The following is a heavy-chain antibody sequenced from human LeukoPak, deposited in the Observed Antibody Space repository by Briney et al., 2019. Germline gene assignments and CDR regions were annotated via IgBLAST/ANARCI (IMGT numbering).Heavy chain of an antibody. J-gene: IGHJ3*02. D-gene: IGHD2-15*01. CDR3: ARGYCSGGSCPGEAFDI. V-gene: IGHV1-46*01. Sequence: ASVKVSCKASGYTFTSYYMHWVRQAPGQGLEWMGIINPSGGSTSYAQKFQGRVTMTRDTSTSTVYMELSSLRSEDTAVYYCARGYCSGGSCPGEAFDIWGQGTMVTVSS. CDR1: GYTFTSYY. CDR2: INPSGGST.